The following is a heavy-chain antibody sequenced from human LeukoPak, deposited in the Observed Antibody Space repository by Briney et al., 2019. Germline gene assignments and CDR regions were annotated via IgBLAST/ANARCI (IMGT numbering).Heavy chain of an antibody. Sequence: GGSLRLSCAASGLTFSSYSMNWVRQAPGKGLEWVSYISSSGSTIYYADSVKGRFTISRDNAKNSLYLQMNSLRAEDTAVYYCARVSGVTRGLDYWGQGTLVTVSS. CDR3: ARVSGVTRGLDY. CDR1: GLTFSSYS. V-gene: IGHV3-48*04. J-gene: IGHJ4*02. D-gene: IGHD2-21*02. CDR2: ISSSGSTI.